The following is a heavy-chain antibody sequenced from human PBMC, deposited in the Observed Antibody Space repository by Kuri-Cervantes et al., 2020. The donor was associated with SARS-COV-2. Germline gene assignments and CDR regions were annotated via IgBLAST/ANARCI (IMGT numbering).Heavy chain of an antibody. V-gene: IGHV3-48*03. J-gene: IGHJ2*01. Sequence: SCAASGFTFSSYEMNWVRQAPGKGLEWVSYISSSGSTIYYADSVKGRFTISRDNAKNSLYLQMNSLRAEDTAVYYCAREDITIFGVVKEYFDLWGRGTLVTVSS. D-gene: IGHD3-3*01. CDR1: GFTFSSYE. CDR3: AREDITIFGVVKEYFDL. CDR2: ISSSGSTI.